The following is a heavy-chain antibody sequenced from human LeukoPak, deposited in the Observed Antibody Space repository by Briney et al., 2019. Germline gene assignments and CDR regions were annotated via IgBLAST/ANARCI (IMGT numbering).Heavy chain of an antibody. Sequence: SVKASCKASGGTFSSYAISWVRQAPGQGLEWMGGIIPIFGTANYAQKFQGRVTITADESTSTAYMELSSLRSEDTAVYYCARGASGTTLYFDYWGQGTLVTVSS. CDR1: GGTFSSYA. V-gene: IGHV1-69*13. CDR3: ARGASGTTLYFDY. J-gene: IGHJ4*02. CDR2: IIPIFGTA. D-gene: IGHD1-7*01.